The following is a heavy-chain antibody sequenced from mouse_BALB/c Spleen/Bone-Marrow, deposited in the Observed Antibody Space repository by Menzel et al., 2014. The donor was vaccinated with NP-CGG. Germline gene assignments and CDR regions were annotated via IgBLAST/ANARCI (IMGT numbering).Heavy chain of an antibody. Sequence: QVQLKESGAELMKPGASVKISCKATGYTFSSYWIEWVKQRPGHGLEWIGEILPGSGSTNYNEKFKGKATFTADTSSNTACMQLSSLTSEDSAVYYCARRGISWFAYWGQGTLVTVSA. V-gene: IGHV1-9*01. CDR2: ILPGSGST. J-gene: IGHJ3*01. CDR3: ARRGISWFAY. CDR1: GYTFSSYW.